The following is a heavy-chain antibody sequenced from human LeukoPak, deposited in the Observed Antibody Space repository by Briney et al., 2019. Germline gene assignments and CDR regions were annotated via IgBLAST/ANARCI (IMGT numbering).Heavy chain of an antibody. D-gene: IGHD2-15*01. CDR3: ARPGHCSGGSCYPTAYYYYGMDV. CDR2: ISTYNANT. J-gene: IGHJ6*02. Sequence: GASVKVSCKASGYTFTSYGISWVRQAPGQGLEWMGWISTYNANTNYAQKLQSRVTMTTDTSTSTAYMELRSLRSDDTAVYYCARPGHCSGGSCYPTAYYYYGMDVWGQGTTVTVSS. V-gene: IGHV1-18*01. CDR1: GYTFTSYG.